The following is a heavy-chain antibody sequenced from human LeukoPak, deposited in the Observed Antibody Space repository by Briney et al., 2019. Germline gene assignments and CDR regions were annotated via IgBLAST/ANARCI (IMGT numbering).Heavy chain of an antibody. Sequence: SETLSLTCTVSGGSISSYYWSWIRQPPGKGLEWIGYIYYSGSTNYNPSLKSRVTISVDTSKNQFSLKLSSVTAADTAVYYCARSKMITFGGVIGPYYYYYYGMDVSGQGTTVTVSS. CDR3: ARSKMITFGGVIGPYYYYYYGMDV. V-gene: IGHV4-59*01. CDR2: IYYSGST. CDR1: GGSISSYY. D-gene: IGHD3-16*02. J-gene: IGHJ6*02.